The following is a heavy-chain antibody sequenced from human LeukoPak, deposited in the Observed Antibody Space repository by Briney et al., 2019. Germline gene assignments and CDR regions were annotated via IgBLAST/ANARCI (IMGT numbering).Heavy chain of an antibody. CDR3: ASIPYDILTGYYKLDWFDP. D-gene: IGHD3-9*01. V-gene: IGHV4-34*01. J-gene: IGHJ5*02. Sequence: SETLSLTCAVYGGSFSGYYWSWIRQPPGKGLEWIGEINHSGSTNYNPSLKSRVTISVDMSKNQFSLKLSSVTAADTAVYYCASIPYDILTGYYKLDWFDPWGQGTLVTVSS. CDR2: INHSGST. CDR1: GGSFSGYY.